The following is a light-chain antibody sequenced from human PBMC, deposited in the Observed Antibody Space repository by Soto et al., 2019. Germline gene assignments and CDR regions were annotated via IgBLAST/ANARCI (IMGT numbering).Light chain of an antibody. J-gene: IGKJ4*01. CDR2: DAS. CDR3: QKYNSVPLT. Sequence: DIQMTQSPSSLSASVGDRVTITCRASRGISNFLAWFQQKPRKVPKLLIYDASTLQSGVPSRFSGSGSGTDFTLTISSLQPEDVASYYCQKYNSVPLTFGGGTKVEIK. CDR1: RGISNF. V-gene: IGKV1-27*01.